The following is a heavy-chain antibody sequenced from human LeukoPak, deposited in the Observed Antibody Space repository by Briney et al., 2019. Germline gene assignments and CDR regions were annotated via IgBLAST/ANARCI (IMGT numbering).Heavy chain of an antibody. CDR3: VRVHGFSSSGWFDP. D-gene: IGHD6-25*01. Sequence: PSETLSLTCTVFGGSISRSNYYWGWIRQPPGKGLEWIGSVYYSGSGSTYYNPSLKSRVTISVDTYKNQFSLNLSSVTAADTAVYYCVRVHGFSSSGWFDPWGQGTLVTVSS. V-gene: IGHV4-39*07. CDR1: GGSISRSNYY. CDR2: VYYSGSGST. J-gene: IGHJ5*02.